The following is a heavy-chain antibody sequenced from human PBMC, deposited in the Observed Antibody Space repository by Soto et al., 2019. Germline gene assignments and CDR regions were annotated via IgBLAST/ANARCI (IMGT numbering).Heavy chain of an antibody. D-gene: IGHD6-6*01. Sequence: GASVKVSCKASGYTFTSCDINWVRQATGQGLEWMGWMNPNSGNTGYAQKFQGRVTMTRNTSISTAYMELSSLRSEDTAVYYCAREKSSSSIYYYYGMDVWGQGTTVTVSS. CDR1: GYTFTSCD. J-gene: IGHJ6*02. V-gene: IGHV1-8*01. CDR2: MNPNSGNT. CDR3: AREKSSSSIYYYYGMDV.